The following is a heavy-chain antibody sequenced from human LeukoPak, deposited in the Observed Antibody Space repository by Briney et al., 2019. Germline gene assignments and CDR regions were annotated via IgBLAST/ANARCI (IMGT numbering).Heavy chain of an antibody. J-gene: IGHJ4*02. CDR1: NYSINTGFY. CDR3: ARYGGSGTYFFDY. D-gene: IGHD3-10*01. CDR2: VYHGGST. V-gene: IGHV4-38-2*01. Sequence: SETLSLTCLVSNYSINTGFYWGWIRQSPGKGLEWIGSVYHGGSTYSNPSLTSRVTLSIDASKNEFYLKLTSVTAADTAVYYCARYGGSGTYFFDYWGQGTLVTVSS.